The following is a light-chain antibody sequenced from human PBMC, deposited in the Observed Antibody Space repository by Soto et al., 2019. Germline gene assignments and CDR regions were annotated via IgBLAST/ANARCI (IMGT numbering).Light chain of an antibody. CDR1: RTVGSY. J-gene: IGKJ1*01. V-gene: IGKV3-20*01. CDR3: QQYGSSPWT. Sequence: EIVLTQSPATLSLSPGERATLSCRASRTVGSYLAWYQQKPGQAPRLLIYGASSRATGIPDRFSGSGSGTDFTLTISRLEPEDFAVYYCQQYGSSPWTFGQGTKVDI. CDR2: GAS.